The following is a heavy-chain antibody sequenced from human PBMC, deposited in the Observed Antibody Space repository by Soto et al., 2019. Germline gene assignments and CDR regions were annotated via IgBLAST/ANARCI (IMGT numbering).Heavy chain of an antibody. Sequence: EVQLVESGGGLVQPGGSLRLSCAASGFTFSSYWMSWVRQAPGKGLEGVANIKQDGSEKYYVDSVKGRFTISRDNAKNSLYIQMNGMRAEDTAVYYCAGDRFGEINDFDIWGQGTMVNVSS. V-gene: IGHV3-7*01. D-gene: IGHD3-10*01. CDR2: IKQDGSEK. CDR1: GFTFSSYW. J-gene: IGHJ3*02. CDR3: AGDRFGEINDFDI.